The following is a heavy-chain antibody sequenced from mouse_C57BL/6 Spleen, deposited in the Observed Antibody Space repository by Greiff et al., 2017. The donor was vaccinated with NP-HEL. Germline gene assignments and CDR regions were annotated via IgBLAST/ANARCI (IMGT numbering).Heavy chain of an antibody. D-gene: IGHD1-1*01. J-gene: IGHJ2*01. CDR3: ARIKKIVATYFDY. CDR2: IDPPNGNT. CDR1: GLNIKDTY. Sequence: DVQLQESGAELVKSGATVKLSCTASGLNIKDTYMHWLKQWPEQGLEWIGRIDPPNGNTKYDPKFQGKATITADTSSNTAYMLLSGPTFEDSAVYYCARIKKIVATYFDYWGQGTTLTVSS. V-gene: IGHV14-3*02.